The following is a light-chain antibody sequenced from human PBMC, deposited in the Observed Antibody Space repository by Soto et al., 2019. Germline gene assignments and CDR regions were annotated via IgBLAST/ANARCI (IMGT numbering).Light chain of an antibody. V-gene: IGKV1-5*03. CDR2: RTS. CDR1: QNISRW. CDR3: QQYNSYPWT. Sequence: DIQMTQSPSFLSASVGDRVTITCRASQNISRWLAWYQQKSGKAPKVLIYRTSSLESGVPSRFSGSGTGTDFTLAISSLQPGDFASYFCQQYNSYPWTFGRGTKVEIK. J-gene: IGKJ1*01.